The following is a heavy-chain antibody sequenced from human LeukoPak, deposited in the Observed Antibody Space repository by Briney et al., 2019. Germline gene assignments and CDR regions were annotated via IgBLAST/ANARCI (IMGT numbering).Heavy chain of an antibody. V-gene: IGHV1-69*04. CDR1: GGTFSSYA. CDR3: ASLMVRGVMMPDYYYGMDV. J-gene: IGHJ6*02. D-gene: IGHD3-10*01. CDR2: IIPILGIA. Sequence: SVKVSCKASGGTFSSYAISWVRQAPGQGLEWMGRIIPILGIANYAQKFQGRVTITADKSTSTAYMELSSLRSEDTAVYYCASLMVRGVMMPDYYYGMDVWGQGTTVTVSS.